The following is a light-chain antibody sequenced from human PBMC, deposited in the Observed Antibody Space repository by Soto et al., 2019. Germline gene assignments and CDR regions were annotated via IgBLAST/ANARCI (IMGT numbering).Light chain of an antibody. CDR3: QQYYSYPIT. CDR2: AAS. J-gene: IGKJ5*01. Sequence: DIQLTQAPSFLSASAGDRVSITCRASQAISSYLAWYQQKPGRAPKLLIYAASTLQSGVPSRFSGSGSGTDFTLTISCLQSEDFATYYCQQYYSYPITFGQGKRLEIK. CDR1: QAISSY. V-gene: IGKV1-9*01.